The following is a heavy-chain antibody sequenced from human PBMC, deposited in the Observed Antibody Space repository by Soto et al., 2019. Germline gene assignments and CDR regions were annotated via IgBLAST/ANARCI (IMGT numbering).Heavy chain of an antibody. CDR3: AKLPTQLVRSIAAAGSSLYYFDY. CDR1: GFTFSSYA. J-gene: IGHJ4*02. D-gene: IGHD6-13*01. V-gene: IGHV3-23*01. CDR2: ISGSGGST. Sequence: PGGSLRLSCAASGFTFSSYAMSWVRQAPGKGLEWVSAISGSGGSTYYADSVKGRFTISRDNSKNTLYLQMNSLRAEDTAVYYCAKLPTQLVRSIAAAGSSLYYFDYWGQGTLVTVSS.